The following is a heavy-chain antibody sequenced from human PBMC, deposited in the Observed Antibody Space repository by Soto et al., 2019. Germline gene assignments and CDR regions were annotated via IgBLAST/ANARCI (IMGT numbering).Heavy chain of an antibody. CDR2: IYYSVST. V-gene: IGHV4-59*01. CDR1: GGSISSYY. Sequence: SETLSLTCTVSGGSISSYYWSWIRQPPGKGLEWIGYIYYSVSTNYNPSLKSRVTISVDTPKNQLSLKLRSVTAADTAVYYCARVLGYCTNGVCSDAFDIWGQGTMVTVS. CDR3: ARVLGYCTNGVCSDAFDI. D-gene: IGHD2-8*01. J-gene: IGHJ3*02.